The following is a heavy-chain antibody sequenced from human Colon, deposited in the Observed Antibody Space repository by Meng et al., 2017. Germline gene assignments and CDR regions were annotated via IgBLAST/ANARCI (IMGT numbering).Heavy chain of an antibody. CDR2: ITGRATRT. CDR1: GFTFSDYG. CDR3: ATINWSDYEDY. D-gene: IGHD1-1*01. Sequence: EVQLLESGGGLVQPGESLSLYCAASGFTFSDYGMSWVRQAPGKGPEWVSAITGRATRTYYADSVQGRFTISRDNPTNTVYLQMTSLTAEDTGVYYCATINWSDYEDYWGQGVLVTVSS. V-gene: IGHV3-23*01. J-gene: IGHJ4*02.